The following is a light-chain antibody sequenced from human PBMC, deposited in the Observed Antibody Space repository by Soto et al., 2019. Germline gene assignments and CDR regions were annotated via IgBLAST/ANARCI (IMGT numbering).Light chain of an antibody. CDR1: QSVSSN. CDR3: QQYTNWPPLFT. J-gene: IGKJ3*01. V-gene: IGKV3-15*01. Sequence: EIVMTQSPATLSVSPGERATLSCRASQSVSSNLAWYQQKPGQAPRLLIYGASTRATGIPARFSGSGSGTEFTRTISSLQSEDFAVYYCQQYTNWPPLFTFGPGTKVDIK. CDR2: GAS.